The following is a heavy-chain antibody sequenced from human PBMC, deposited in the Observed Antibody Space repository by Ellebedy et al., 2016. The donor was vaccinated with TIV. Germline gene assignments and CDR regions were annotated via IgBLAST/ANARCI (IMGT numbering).Heavy chain of an antibody. CDR3: STVEWYRSEQ. J-gene: IGHJ4*02. Sequence: GESLKISCAASGFTFSSYWMSWVRQAPGKGLEWVAFINPDGSKKYYVDSVKGRFTISRDSAKNSLFLEMNTLGGEDTAVYYCSTVEWYRSEQWGQGTLVTVSS. D-gene: IGHD3-3*01. V-gene: IGHV3-7*01. CDR1: GFTFSSYW. CDR2: INPDGSKK.